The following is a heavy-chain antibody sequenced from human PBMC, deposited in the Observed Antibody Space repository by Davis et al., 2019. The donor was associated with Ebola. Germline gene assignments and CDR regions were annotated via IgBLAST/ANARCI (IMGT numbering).Heavy chain of an antibody. Sequence: ASVKVSCKASGYTFTGYYIHWVRQAPGQGLEWMGWINSNSGGAKYAHNFQGRVTMTRYTSISTAYMEMGSLRSDDTAVYYCARTLVSPSSDGMDVWGQGTTVRVSS. J-gene: IGHJ6*02. CDR3: ARTLVSPSSDGMDV. CDR2: INSNSGGA. V-gene: IGHV1-2*02. CDR1: GYTFTGYY. D-gene: IGHD4-23*01.